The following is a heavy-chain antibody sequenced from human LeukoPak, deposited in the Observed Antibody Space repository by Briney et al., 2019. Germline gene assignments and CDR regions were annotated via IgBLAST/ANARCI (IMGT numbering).Heavy chain of an antibody. CDR2: ISWNSGSI. CDR1: GFTFDDYA. Sequence: GGSLRLSCAASGFTFDDYAMHWVRQAPGKGLEWVSGISWNSGSIAYADSVKDRFTISRDNAKNSLYLQMNSLRAEDTAVYYCARSLGAAGTNYWGQGTLVTVSS. CDR3: ARSLGAAGTNY. J-gene: IGHJ4*02. D-gene: IGHD6-13*01. V-gene: IGHV3-9*01.